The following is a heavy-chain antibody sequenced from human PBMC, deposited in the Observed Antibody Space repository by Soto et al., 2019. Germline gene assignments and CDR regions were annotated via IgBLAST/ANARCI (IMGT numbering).Heavy chain of an antibody. Sequence: EVQLVESGGGLVKPGGSLRLSCAASGFTFSSYSMNWVRQAPGKGLEWVSSISSSSSYIYYADSVKGRFTISRDNAKNSLYPQMNSLRAEDTAVYYCARDRGIAAAGVWYNWFDPWGQGTLVTVSS. J-gene: IGHJ5*02. CDR2: ISSSSSYI. V-gene: IGHV3-21*01. CDR3: ARDRGIAAAGVWYNWFDP. CDR1: GFTFSSYS. D-gene: IGHD6-13*01.